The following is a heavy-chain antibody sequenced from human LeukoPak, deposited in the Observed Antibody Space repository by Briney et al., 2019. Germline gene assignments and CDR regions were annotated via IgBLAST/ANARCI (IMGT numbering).Heavy chain of an antibody. Sequence: GGSLRLSRAASGFTFSRNSMSWVRQAPGKGLEWVSSISSSSTYIYYADSVRGRFTISRDNAKNSLYLQMNSLRADDTALYYCARDAGSGSYYIDYWGRGTLVTVSS. V-gene: IGHV3-21*01. CDR2: ISSSSTYI. CDR1: GFTFSRNS. CDR3: ARDAGSGSYYIDY. D-gene: IGHD3-10*01. J-gene: IGHJ4*02.